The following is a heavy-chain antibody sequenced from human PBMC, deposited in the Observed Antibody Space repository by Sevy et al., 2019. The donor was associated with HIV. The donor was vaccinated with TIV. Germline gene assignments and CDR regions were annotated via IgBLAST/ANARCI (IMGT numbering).Heavy chain of an antibody. J-gene: IGHJ2*01. D-gene: IGHD5-12*01. V-gene: IGHV3-7*01. CDR2: IKQDGSEK. CDR3: ARRRGYSGYDSVWYFDL. Sequence: GGSLRLSCVASGFTFSNYWMSWVRQAPGKGLEWVANIKQDGSEKYYVDSVKGRFTISRDNAKNSLYLQMNSLRAEDTAVYYCARRRGYSGYDSVWYFDLWGRGTLVTVSS. CDR1: GFTFSNYW.